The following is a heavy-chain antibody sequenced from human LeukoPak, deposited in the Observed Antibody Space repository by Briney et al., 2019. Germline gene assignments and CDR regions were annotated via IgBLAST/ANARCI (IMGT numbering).Heavy chain of an antibody. D-gene: IGHD3-10*01. J-gene: IGHJ4*02. CDR3: ARVGDSGSSFDY. CDR2: IYYTGGT. V-gene: IGHV4-59*01. CDR1: GGSINNFY. Sequence: PSETLSLPCTVSGGSINNFYGYWVRQPPGKGLEWIGYIYYTGGTNYNPSLKSRVTISVDTSKNLFSLRLTYLTAADTAVYYCARVGDSGSSFDYLCQGIQVTVSS.